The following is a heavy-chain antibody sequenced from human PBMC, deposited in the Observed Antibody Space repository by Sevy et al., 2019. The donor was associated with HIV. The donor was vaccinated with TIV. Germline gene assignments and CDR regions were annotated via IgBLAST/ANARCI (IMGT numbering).Heavy chain of an antibody. J-gene: IGHJ2*01. CDR3: ARGNTELPTGGFDL. D-gene: IGHD2-8*02. CDR1: GGSISSDDYY. Sequence: SETLSLTCTVSGGSISSDDYYWTWIRQHPGKGLEWIGYIYYTGSTYYNPSLESRVTMSRDASKTQFSLRLSSVTAADTAVYHCARGNTELPTGGFDLWGRGTLVTVSS. CDR2: IYYTGST. V-gene: IGHV4-31*03.